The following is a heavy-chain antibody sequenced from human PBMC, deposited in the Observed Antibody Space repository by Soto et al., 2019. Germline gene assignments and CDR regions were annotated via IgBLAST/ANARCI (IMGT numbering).Heavy chain of an antibody. CDR2: IIPIFGTA. CDR3: ARRYCSGGSCYWFDP. CDR1: GYTFTSYG. D-gene: IGHD2-15*01. Sequence: GASVKVSCKASGYTFTSYGISWVRQAPGQGLEWMGGIIPIFGTANYAQKFQGRVTITADESTSTAYMELSSLRSEDTAVYYCARRYCSGGSCYWFDPWGQGTLVTVSS. V-gene: IGHV1-69*13. J-gene: IGHJ5*02.